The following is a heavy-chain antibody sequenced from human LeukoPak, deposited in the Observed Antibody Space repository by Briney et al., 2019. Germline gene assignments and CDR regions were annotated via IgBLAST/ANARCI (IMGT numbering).Heavy chain of an antibody. Sequence: ASVKVSCKASGYTFIGYYIHWVRQAPGQGLEWMGWINPKIGETKNAQKFQGRVTMTRDTSISTAYMEVSRLRSDDTAVYYCARDDLVVPADYWGQGTLVTVSS. CDR2: INPKIGET. CDR1: GYTFIGYY. CDR3: ARDDLVVPADY. D-gene: IGHD2-2*01. J-gene: IGHJ4*02. V-gene: IGHV1-2*02.